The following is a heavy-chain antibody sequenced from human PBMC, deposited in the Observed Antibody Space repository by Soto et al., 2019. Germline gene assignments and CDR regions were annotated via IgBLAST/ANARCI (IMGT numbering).Heavy chain of an antibody. Sequence: ASVKVSCKASGYTFTSYGISWVRQAPGQGLEWMGWISAYNGNTNYAQKLQGRVTMTTDTSTSTAYMELRSLRSDDTAVYYCARVDCGSYSCWFDPWGQGTLVTVSS. V-gene: IGHV1-18*01. D-gene: IGHD1-26*01. J-gene: IGHJ5*02. CDR1: GYTFTSYG. CDR3: ARVDCGSYSCWFDP. CDR2: ISAYNGNT.